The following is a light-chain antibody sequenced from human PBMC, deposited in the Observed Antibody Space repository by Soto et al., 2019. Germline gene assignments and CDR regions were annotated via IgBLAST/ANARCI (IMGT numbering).Light chain of an antibody. J-gene: IGLJ1*01. V-gene: IGLV2-14*01. CDR1: NSDLGAYDY. CDR2: EVF. Sequence: QSVLTQPASVSGSPGQSITISCTGTNSDLGAYDYVSWYQQHPGKAPRLLIYEVFNRPSGVSDRFSGSKSANTASLTISGLQAEDEADYYCSSYTTSSARVFGPGTKVTLL. CDR3: SSYTTSSARV.